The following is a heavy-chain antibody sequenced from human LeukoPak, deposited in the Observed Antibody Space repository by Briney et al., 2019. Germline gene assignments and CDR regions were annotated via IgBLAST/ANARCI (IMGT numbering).Heavy chain of an antibody. Sequence: GGALRLSCAASGFTFSSYALNWVRQAPGKGLEYVSAISPDGGTTYYADSVKGRFTISRDNSKNTLYPQMGSLRAEDMAVYYCARVLPGGSCYDYWGQGTLVTVSS. V-gene: IGHV3-64*02. J-gene: IGHJ4*02. D-gene: IGHD2-15*01. CDR2: ISPDGGTT. CDR1: GFTFSSYA. CDR3: ARVLPGGSCYDY.